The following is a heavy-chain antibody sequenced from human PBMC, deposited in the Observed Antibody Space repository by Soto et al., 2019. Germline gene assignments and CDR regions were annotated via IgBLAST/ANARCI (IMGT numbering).Heavy chain of an antibody. V-gene: IGHV3-74*01. CDR2: INSDGSGT. CDR1: GFTFSSYW. Sequence: GGSLRLSCAASGFTFSSYWMHWVRQAPGKGLVWVSRINSDGSGTSYADSVKGRFTISRDNAKNTLYLQMNSLRAEDTAVYYCARDRSNYYGMDVWGQGTTVTVSS. J-gene: IGHJ6*02. CDR3: ARDRSNYYGMDV. D-gene: IGHD3-10*01.